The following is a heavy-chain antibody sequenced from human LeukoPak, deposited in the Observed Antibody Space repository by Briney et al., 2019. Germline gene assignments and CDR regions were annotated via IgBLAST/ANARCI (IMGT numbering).Heavy chain of an antibody. J-gene: IGHJ4*02. Sequence: GESLKISCKGSGYSFTSYWIGWVRRMPGKGLEWMGSIYPGDSDTRYSPSFQGQVTISADKSISTAYLQWSSLKASDTAMYYCARQNYYDSSGRGGFDYWGQGTLVTVSS. CDR3: ARQNYYDSSGRGGFDY. CDR1: GYSFTSYW. V-gene: IGHV5-51*01. CDR2: IYPGDSDT. D-gene: IGHD3-22*01.